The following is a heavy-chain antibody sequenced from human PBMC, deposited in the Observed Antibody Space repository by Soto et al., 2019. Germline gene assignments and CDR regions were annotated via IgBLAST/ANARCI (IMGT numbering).Heavy chain of an antibody. J-gene: IGHJ4*02. CDR1: VFTLSIYA. V-gene: IGHV3-30-3*01. D-gene: IGHD1-26*01. Sequence: PWWAPSVFGAPSVFTLSIYAMARVRQAPGKGLEWVAVISYDGSNKYYADSVKGRFTISRDNYKNTLYLQINSLSAEDTAVYYCASDRGSYVFDYWGQGTLVTVAS. CDR3: ASDRGSYVFDY. CDR2: ISYDGSNK.